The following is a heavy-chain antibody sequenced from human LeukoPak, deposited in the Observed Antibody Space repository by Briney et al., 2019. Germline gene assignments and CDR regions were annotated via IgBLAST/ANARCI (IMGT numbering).Heavy chain of an antibody. Sequence: PWETLSLTCTVSGYSISSGYYWGWIRQPPGKGLEWIGSIYHSGSTYYNPSLKSRVTISVDTSKNQFSLKLSSVTAADTAVYYCARDPYIVVVPAAILDYMDVWGKGTTVTVSS. CDR2: IYHSGST. J-gene: IGHJ6*03. CDR1: GYSISSGYY. D-gene: IGHD2-2*02. CDR3: ARDPYIVVVPAAILDYMDV. V-gene: IGHV4-38-2*02.